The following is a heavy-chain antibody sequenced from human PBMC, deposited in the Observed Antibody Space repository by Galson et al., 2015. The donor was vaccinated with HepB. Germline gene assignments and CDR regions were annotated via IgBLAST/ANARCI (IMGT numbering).Heavy chain of an antibody. J-gene: IGHJ4*02. CDR1: GFSLTTRPVG. D-gene: IGHD7-27*01. Sequence: PALVKPTQTLTLTCSFSGFSLTTRPVGVGWIRQPPGQAPEWLAVIYWDDDKRYSPSLKNRLTITKDTSKNEVVLTMTNMDPVDTATYYCANRSPQSANWDSNCFDYWGQGTLVTVSS. CDR2: IYWDDDK. V-gene: IGHV2-5*02. CDR3: ANRSPQSANWDSNCFDY.